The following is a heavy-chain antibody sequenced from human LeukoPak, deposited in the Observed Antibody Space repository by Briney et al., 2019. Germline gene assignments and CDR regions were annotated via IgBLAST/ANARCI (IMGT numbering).Heavy chain of an antibody. CDR3: ARTADVAVAGSRQYFDQ. CDR1: GGLISSSSYY. Sequence: SETLSLTCTVSGGLISSSSYYWGWTRQPPEKGLKWIGSFYYTGSTYYHPSLKSRVTISVDTSKNQFSLNLSSVTAADTAVYYCARTADVAVAGSRQYFDQWGQGTLVTVSS. D-gene: IGHD6-19*01. J-gene: IGHJ4*02. V-gene: IGHV4-39*01. CDR2: FYYTGST.